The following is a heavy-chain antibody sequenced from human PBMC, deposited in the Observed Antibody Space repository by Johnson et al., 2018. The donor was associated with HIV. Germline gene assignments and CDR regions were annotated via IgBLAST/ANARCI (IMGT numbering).Heavy chain of an antibody. CDR1: GFTFSDYY. V-gene: IGHV3-11*04. J-gene: IGHJ3*02. CDR3: AKDAYDYGDYGAFDI. Sequence: QVQLVESGGGVVQPGRSLRLSCAASGFTFSDYYMTWIRQAPGQGLDWVSYLSSSGGTKYYADSVKGRFTISRDNAKKSLYLQMNSLRAGDTAVYYCAKDAYDYGDYGAFDIWGQGTMDTVSS. CDR2: LSSSGGTK. D-gene: IGHD4-17*01.